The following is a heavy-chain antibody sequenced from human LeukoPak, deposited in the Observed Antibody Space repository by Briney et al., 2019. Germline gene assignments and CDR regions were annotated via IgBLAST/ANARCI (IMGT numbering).Heavy chain of an antibody. V-gene: IGHV3-30*03. CDR1: GLTFSSYG. CDR2: ISYDGSNK. CDR3: ARRGSGSFDY. D-gene: IGHD3-10*01. J-gene: IGHJ4*02. Sequence: GGSLRLSCAASGLTFSSYGMHWVRQAPGKGLEWVAVISYDGSNKYYADSVKGRFTISRDNSKNTLYLQMNSLRAEDTAVYYCARRGSGSFDYWGQGTLVTVSS.